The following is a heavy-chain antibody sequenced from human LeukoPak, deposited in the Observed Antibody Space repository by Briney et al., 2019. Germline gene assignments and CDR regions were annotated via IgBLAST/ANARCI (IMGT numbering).Heavy chain of an antibody. D-gene: IGHD3-22*01. CDR1: GYTFTSYA. V-gene: IGHV1-3*01. J-gene: IGHJ3*02. Sequence: ASVKVSCKASGYTFTSYAMHWVRQAPGQRLEWMGWINAGNGNTKYSQKFQGRVTITRDTSASTAYMELSSLRSEDTAVYYCAREVMYYYDSSGYYPDAFDIWGQGTMVTVSS. CDR3: AREVMYYYDSSGYYPDAFDI. CDR2: INAGNGNT.